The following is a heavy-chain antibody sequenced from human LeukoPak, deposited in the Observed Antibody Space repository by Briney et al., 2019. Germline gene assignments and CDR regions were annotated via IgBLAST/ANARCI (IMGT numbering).Heavy chain of an antibody. Sequence: PSGRSLRLSCAASGFTFSSYGMHWVRQAPGKGLEWVAVIWYDGGIKYYADSVKGRFSISRDNSKNTLYLQMHSLRVEDTAVYYCARDEGDSYGTYWYFDLWGRGTLVTVSS. CDR2: IWYDGGIK. D-gene: IGHD5-18*01. J-gene: IGHJ2*01. V-gene: IGHV3-33*01. CDR3: ARDEGDSYGTYWYFDL. CDR1: GFTFSSYG.